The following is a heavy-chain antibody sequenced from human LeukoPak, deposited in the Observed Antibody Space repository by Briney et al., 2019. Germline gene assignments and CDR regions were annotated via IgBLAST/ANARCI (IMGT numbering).Heavy chain of an antibody. CDR1: GFTFNTYT. J-gene: IGHJ5*02. V-gene: IGHV3-23*01. CDR2: ISGSGGST. D-gene: IGHD2-21*01. CDR3: AKSLLWRFDP. Sequence: GGSLRLSCAASGFTFNTYTMNWVRQAPGKGLEWVSAISGSGGSTYYADSVKGRFTISRDNSKNTLYLQMNSLRAEDTAVYYCAKSLLWRFDPWGQGTLVTVSS.